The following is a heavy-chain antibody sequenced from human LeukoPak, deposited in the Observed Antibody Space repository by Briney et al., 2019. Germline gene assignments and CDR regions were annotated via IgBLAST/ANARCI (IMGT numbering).Heavy chain of an antibody. Sequence: GGSLRLSCAASGFTFSSYSMNWVRQAPGKGLEWVSSISSSSSYIYYADSVKGRFTISRDNAKNSRYLQMNSLRAEDTAVYYCARDSYGSSWYDWFAPWGQGTLVTSPQ. CDR2: ISSSSSYI. V-gene: IGHV3-21*01. CDR3: ARDSYGSSWYDWFAP. CDR1: GFTFSSYS. D-gene: IGHD6-13*01. J-gene: IGHJ5*02.